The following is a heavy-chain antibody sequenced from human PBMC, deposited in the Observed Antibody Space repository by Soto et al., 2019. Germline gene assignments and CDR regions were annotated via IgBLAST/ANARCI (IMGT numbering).Heavy chain of an antibody. D-gene: IGHD3-10*01. J-gene: IGHJ5*01. Sequence: PSETLSLTCTVSGGSISSYYWCWIRQPQVKGLELIEYIYYSGSTNYNPSLNSRVTISVDASKNQFPLKLSSVTAADTAVYYCARDAREMVGHNWFDPWGQGTLVTGS. CDR1: GGSISSYY. V-gene: IGHV4-59*01. CDR3: ARDAREMVGHNWFDP. CDR2: IYYSGST.